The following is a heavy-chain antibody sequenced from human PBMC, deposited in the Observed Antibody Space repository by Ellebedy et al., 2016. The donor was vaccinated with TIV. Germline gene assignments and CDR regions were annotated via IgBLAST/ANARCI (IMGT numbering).Heavy chain of an antibody. D-gene: IGHD5-24*01. V-gene: IGHV1-69*11. J-gene: IGHJ2*01. CDR1: GGTFSTYA. Sequence: AASVKVSCKASGGTFSTYAITWVRQAPGQGLEWMGWIIPILGTANYAQKFQGRVTITADESTSTAYMELSSLRSEDTAVYYCASRDGYKYPYWYFDLWGRGTLVTVSS. CDR2: IIPILGTA. CDR3: ASRDGYKYPYWYFDL.